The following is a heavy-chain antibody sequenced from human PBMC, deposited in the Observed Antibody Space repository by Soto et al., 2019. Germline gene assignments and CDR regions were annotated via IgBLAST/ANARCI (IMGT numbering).Heavy chain of an antibody. D-gene: IGHD4-17*01. CDR1: GFTFSSYS. Sequence: GGSLRLSCAASGFTFSSYSMNWVRQAPGKGLEWVSAISGSGGSTYYADSVKGRFTISRDNSKNTLYLQMNSLRAEDTAVYYCAKYLTINDYGDYQDFYAFDIWGQGTMVTVSS. J-gene: IGHJ3*02. CDR3: AKYLTINDYGDYQDFYAFDI. CDR2: ISGSGGST. V-gene: IGHV3-23*01.